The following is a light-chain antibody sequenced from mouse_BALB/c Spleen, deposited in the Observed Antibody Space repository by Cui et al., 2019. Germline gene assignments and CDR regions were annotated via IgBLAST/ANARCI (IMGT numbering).Light chain of an antibody. Sequence: DIVMTQSQKFMSTSVGDRVSVTCKASQNVGTNVAWYQQNPGQSPKALIYSASYRYSGVPDRFTGSGSGTDFTLTISNVQSEDLAEYFCQQYNSYPYTFGEGDQAGNKT. CDR1: QNVGTN. V-gene: IGKV6-15*01. CDR3: QQYNSYPYT. J-gene: IGKJ2*01. CDR2: SAS.